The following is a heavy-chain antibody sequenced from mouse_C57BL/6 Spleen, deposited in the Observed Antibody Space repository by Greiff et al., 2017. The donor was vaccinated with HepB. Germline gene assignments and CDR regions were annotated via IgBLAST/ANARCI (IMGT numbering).Heavy chain of an antibody. CDR1: GYTFTSYW. J-gene: IGHJ3*01. D-gene: IGHD2-5*01. V-gene: IGHV1-50*01. CDR2: IDPSDSYT. Sequence: VQLQQPGAELVKPGASVKLSCKASGYTFTSYWMQWVKQRPGQGLEWIGEIDPSDSYTNYNQKFKGKATLTVDTSSSTAYMQLSSLTSEDSAVYYCARTTYYSNYEFAYWGQGTLVTVSA. CDR3: ARTTYYSNYEFAY.